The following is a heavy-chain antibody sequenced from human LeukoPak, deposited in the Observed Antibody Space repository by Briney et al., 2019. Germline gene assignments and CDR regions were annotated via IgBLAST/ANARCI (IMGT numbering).Heavy chain of an antibody. CDR1: GFTFRSFE. CDR2: ITSGNAI. V-gene: IGHV3-48*03. D-gene: IGHD5-18*01. Sequence: GGSLRLSCAASGFTFRSFEMNWVRQAPGKGLEWVSCITSGNAIYYADSVKGRFTISRDNAENSLSLQMNSLRAEDTAVYYCARARGYSYGYWDYWFDPWGQGTLVTVSS. J-gene: IGHJ5*02. CDR3: ARARGYSYGYWDYWFDP.